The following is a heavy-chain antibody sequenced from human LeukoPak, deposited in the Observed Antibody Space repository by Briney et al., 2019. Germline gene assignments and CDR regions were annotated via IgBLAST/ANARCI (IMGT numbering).Heavy chain of an antibody. CDR1: GYSISTGYF. D-gene: IGHD2-2*01. CDR3: ARHRRYCGNTSCWPFDY. J-gene: IGHJ4*02. CDR2: LYHSGTT. Sequence: SETLSLTCAVSGYSISTGYFWGWIRQPPGKGLEWIGSLYHSGTTYYNPSLKSRVTTSVDTSKNQFSLRLTSVTAADTAVHYCARHRRYCGNTSCWPFDYWGQGTLVSVSS. V-gene: IGHV4-38-2*01.